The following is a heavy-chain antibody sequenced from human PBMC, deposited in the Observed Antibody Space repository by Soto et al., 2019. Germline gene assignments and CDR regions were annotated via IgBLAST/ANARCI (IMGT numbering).Heavy chain of an antibody. J-gene: IGHJ6*02. CDR1: GGSISSSSYY. CDR2: IYYSGST. D-gene: IGHD3-10*01. CDR3: ARHEGVFPYYYYGMDV. V-gene: IGHV4-39*01. Sequence: KASETLSLTCTVSGGSISSSSYYWGWIRQPPGKGLEWIGSIYYSGSTYYNPSLKSRVTISVDTSKNQFSLKLSSVTAADTAVYYCARHEGVFPYYYYGMDVWGQGTTVTVSS.